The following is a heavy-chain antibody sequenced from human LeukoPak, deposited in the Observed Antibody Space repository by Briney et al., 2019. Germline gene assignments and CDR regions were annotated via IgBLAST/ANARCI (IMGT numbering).Heavy chain of an antibody. CDR2: INHSGST. J-gene: IGHJ6*03. Sequence: SETLSLTCAVYGGSFSGYYWSWIRQPPGKGLEWIGEINHSGSTNYNPSLKSRVTISVDTSKNQFSLKLSSVTAADTAVYYCARGTTVTNHYYYYYMDVWGKGTTVTVS. V-gene: IGHV4-34*01. CDR1: GGSFSGYY. CDR3: ARGTTVTNHYYYYYMDV. D-gene: IGHD4-11*01.